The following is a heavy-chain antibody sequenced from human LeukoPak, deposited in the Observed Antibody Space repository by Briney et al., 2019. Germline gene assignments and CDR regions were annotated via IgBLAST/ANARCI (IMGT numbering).Heavy chain of an antibody. V-gene: IGHV3-9*01. CDR2: ITWNSAYI. J-gene: IGHJ5*02. CDR3: ARDRGATDGRGGWFDP. Sequence: PGRSLRLSCAASGFTFDDYAMHWVRQAPGKGLEWVSGITWNSAYIGYADSVKGRFTISRDNAKKSLYLQMNSLRAEDTALYYCARDRGATDGRGGWFDPWGHGTLVTVSS. CDR1: GFTFDDYA. D-gene: IGHD6-13*01.